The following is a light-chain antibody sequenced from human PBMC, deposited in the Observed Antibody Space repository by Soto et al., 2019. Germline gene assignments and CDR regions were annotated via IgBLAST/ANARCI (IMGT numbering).Light chain of an antibody. Sequence: DIVLTQSPGTLSLSPGETATLSCRASQSVSSKYLAWYQQKPGQAPRVLIYGASIRATGVPERFSGGGSGTDFTLTITRLEPEDFAVYYCQQYTDWPLTFGQGTKVEVK. CDR3: QQYTDWPLT. J-gene: IGKJ1*01. CDR2: GAS. CDR1: QSVSSKY. V-gene: IGKV3-20*01.